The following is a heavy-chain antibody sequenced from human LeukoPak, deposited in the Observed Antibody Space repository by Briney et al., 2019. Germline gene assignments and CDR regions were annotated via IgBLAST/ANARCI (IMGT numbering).Heavy chain of an antibody. Sequence: PGRSLRRSCAASGFTFSRYALHWVRQAPGKGLEWAAVISYDGSNKDYADSVKGRFTVSRDNSKSTLYLQMNSLRAEDTAVYYCARGARKGDDYGGFFDYWGQGTLVTVSS. CDR2: ISYDGSNK. CDR1: GFTFSRYA. CDR3: ARGARKGDDYGGFFDY. J-gene: IGHJ4*02. D-gene: IGHD4-23*01. V-gene: IGHV3-30*04.